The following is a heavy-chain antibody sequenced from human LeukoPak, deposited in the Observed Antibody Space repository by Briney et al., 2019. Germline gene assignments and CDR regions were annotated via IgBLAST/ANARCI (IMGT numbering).Heavy chain of an antibody. Sequence: GGSLRLSCAASGFTFSSYAMSWVRQAPGKGLEWVSAISGSGGSTHYADSVKGRFTISRDNSKNTLYLQMNSLRAEDTAVYYCARGGTTVVGGGAFDIWGQGTMVTVSS. CDR2: ISGSGGST. CDR1: GFTFSSYA. V-gene: IGHV3-23*01. D-gene: IGHD4-23*01. J-gene: IGHJ3*02. CDR3: ARGGTTVVGGGAFDI.